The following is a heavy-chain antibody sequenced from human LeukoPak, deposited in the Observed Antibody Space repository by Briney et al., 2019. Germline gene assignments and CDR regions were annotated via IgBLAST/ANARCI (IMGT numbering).Heavy chain of an antibody. CDR1: GGSITSDRYY. V-gene: IGHV4-61*02. D-gene: IGHD5-12*01. J-gene: IGHJ4*02. Sequence: SETLSLTCTVSGGSITSDRYYWSWIRQPAGKGLEWIGRIFTSGSTHSDPSLKSRLTMSVDRPKNQFSLRLTSVTAADTGVYYCARTVAMIGMYYFDYWGQGTLVTVSS. CDR2: IFTSGST. CDR3: ARTVAMIGMYYFDY.